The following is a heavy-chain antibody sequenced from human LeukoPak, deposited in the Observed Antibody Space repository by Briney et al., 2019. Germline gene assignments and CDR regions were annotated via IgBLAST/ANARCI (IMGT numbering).Heavy chain of an antibody. J-gene: IGHJ4*02. V-gene: IGHV4-34*01. D-gene: IGHD3-16*02. CDR2: INHSGST. Sequence: SETLSLTCAVYGGSFSGYYWSWIRQPPGKGLEWIGEINHSGSTNYNPSLKSRVTIPVDTSKNQFSLKLSSVTAADTAVYYCARTRPRYYDYVWGSYRYSSFDYWGQGTLVTVSS. CDR1: GGSFSGYY. CDR3: ARTRPRYYDYVWGSYRYSSFDY.